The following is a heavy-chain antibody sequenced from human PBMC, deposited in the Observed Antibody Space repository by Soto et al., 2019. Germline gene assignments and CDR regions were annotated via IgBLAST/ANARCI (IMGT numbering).Heavy chain of an antibody. CDR3: ARHFGSGSYWFDP. V-gene: IGHV4-59*08. D-gene: IGHD3-10*01. Sequence: PSETLSLTCTVSGGSISSHYWSWIRQPPGKGLEWIGYIYYSGSTNYNPSLKSRVTISVDTSKNQFSLKLSSVTAADTAVYYCARHFGSGSYWFDPWGQGTLVTVSS. CDR2: IYYSGST. J-gene: IGHJ5*02. CDR1: GGSISSHY.